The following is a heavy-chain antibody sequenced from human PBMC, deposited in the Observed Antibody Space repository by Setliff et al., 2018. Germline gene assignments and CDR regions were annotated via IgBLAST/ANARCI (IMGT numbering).Heavy chain of an antibody. D-gene: IGHD2-21*02. V-gene: IGHV3-49*04. CDR3: DTGSVCVGHCYCCRLNY. Sequence: PGGSLRLSCTASGFTFGDYGVSWVRQAPGKGLQWVGLFRGKGYSGTTEYAASVKGRFTIPRDDSKRIAYLQMNSLKTEDAAVYYCDTGSVCVGHCYCCRLNYWGQGTLVPVSS. J-gene: IGHJ4*02. CDR1: GFTFGDYG. CDR2: FRGKGYSGTT.